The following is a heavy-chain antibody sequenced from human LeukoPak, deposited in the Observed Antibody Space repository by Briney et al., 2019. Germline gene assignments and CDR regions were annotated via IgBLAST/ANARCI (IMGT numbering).Heavy chain of an antibody. V-gene: IGHV3-11*01. Sequence: PGGSLRLSCAASGFTFSDYYMSWIRQAPGKGLEWVSYISSSGSTIYYADSVKGRFTISRDNAKNSPYLQMSSLRAEDTAVYYCARQEPWDYFDYWGQGTLVTVSS. D-gene: IGHD1-26*01. CDR3: ARQEPWDYFDY. CDR1: GFTFSDYY. CDR2: ISSSGSTI. J-gene: IGHJ4*02.